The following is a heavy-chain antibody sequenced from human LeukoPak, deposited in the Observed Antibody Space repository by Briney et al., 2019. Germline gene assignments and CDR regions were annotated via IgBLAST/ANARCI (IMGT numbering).Heavy chain of an antibody. CDR2: FFYTGST. J-gene: IGHJ3*02. CDR3: ARLIGGVSGFDI. CDR1: GNSISSYY. Sequence: SETLSLTCTVSGNSISSYYWSWIRQPPGKGLEWIGYFFYTGSTNYNPSLKSRVTMSVDTSKNQFSLKLTSVTAADTAVYYCARLIGGVSGFDIWGQGTMVTASS. D-gene: IGHD3-10*01. V-gene: IGHV4-59*08.